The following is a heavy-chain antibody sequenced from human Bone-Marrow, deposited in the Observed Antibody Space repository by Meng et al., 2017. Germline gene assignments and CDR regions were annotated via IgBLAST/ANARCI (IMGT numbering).Heavy chain of an antibody. J-gene: IGHJ3*02. CDR2: FDPEDGET. CDR1: GYTLTELS. V-gene: IGHV1-24*01. CDR3: ARLEREGVWFGELLPTRDAFDI. Sequence: ASVKVSCKVSGYTLTELSMHWVRQAPGKGLEWMGGFDPEDGETIYAQKFQGRVTMTEDTSTDTAYMELSSLRSEDTAVYYCARLEREGVWFGELLPTRDAFDIWGQGTMVTVSS. D-gene: IGHD3-10*01.